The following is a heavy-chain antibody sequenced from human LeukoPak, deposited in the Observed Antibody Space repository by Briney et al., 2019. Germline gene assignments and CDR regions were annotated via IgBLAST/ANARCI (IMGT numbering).Heavy chain of an antibody. J-gene: IGHJ4*02. V-gene: IGHV4-39*07. CDR1: GGSISSGDYY. CDR2: IYYSGST. Sequence: PSGTLSLTCTVSGGSISSGDYYWGWIRQPPGKGLEWIGSIYYSGSTYYNPSLKSRVTISVDTSKNQFSLKLSSVTAADTAVYYCARTDIVATIYDYWGQGTLVTVSS. D-gene: IGHD5-12*01. CDR3: ARTDIVATIYDY.